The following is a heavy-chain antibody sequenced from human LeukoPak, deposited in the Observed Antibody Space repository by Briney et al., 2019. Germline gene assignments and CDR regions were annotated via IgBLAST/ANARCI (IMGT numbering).Heavy chain of an antibody. CDR3: ARDLYGSGSFNWFDP. V-gene: IGHV1-46*01. Sequence: ASVTVSCKASGYTFTSYYMHWVRQAPGQGLEWMGIINPSGGSTSYAQKFQGRVTMTRDTSTSTVYMELSSLRSEDTAVYYCARDLYGSGSFNWFDPWGQGTLVTVSS. CDR1: GYTFTSYY. J-gene: IGHJ5*02. CDR2: INPSGGST. D-gene: IGHD3-10*01.